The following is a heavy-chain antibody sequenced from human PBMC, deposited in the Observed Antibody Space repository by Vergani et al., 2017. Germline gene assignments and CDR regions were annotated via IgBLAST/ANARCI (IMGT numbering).Heavy chain of an antibody. Sequence: EVQLLQSEGAGVQPGGSLRLSCVASGFTFSSHAMRWGRQGHGQGMEWVSSIKNTGASTHYANSVEGRFTISRDNSKNTLYLQVNSLRVEDTAIYYCGRGSDNYNWGQGTLVTVSS. V-gene: IGHV3-23*01. CDR2: IKNTGAST. J-gene: IGHJ4*02. CDR1: GFTFSSHA. D-gene: IGHD5-24*01. CDR3: GRGSDNYN.